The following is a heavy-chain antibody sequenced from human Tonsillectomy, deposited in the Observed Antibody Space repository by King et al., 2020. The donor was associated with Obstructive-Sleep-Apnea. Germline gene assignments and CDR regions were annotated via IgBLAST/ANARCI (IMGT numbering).Heavy chain of an antibody. D-gene: IGHD6-19*01. CDR1: GYSFTSYW. J-gene: IGHJ5*02. CDR3: AGQWGSGWSPNNWFDP. CDR2: IYPGDSDT. Sequence: VQLVESGAEVKKPGESLKISCKGSGYSFTSYWIGWVRQMPGKGLEWMGIIYPGDSDTRYSPSFQGQVTISADKSISTAYLQWSSLKASDTAMYYCAGQWGSGWSPNNWFDPGGQRPLVTVSS. V-gene: IGHV5-51*01.